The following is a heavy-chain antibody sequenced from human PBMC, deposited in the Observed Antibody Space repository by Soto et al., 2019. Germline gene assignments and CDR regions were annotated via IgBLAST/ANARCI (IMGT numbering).Heavy chain of an antibody. CDR2: ISGSGGST. D-gene: IGHD2-8*01. J-gene: IGHJ6*02. V-gene: IGHV3-23*01. Sequence: PGGSLRLSCAASGFTFSSYAMSWVRQAPGKGLEWVSAISGSGGSTYYADSVKGRFTISRDNSKNTLYLQMNSLRAEDTAVYYCAKDGRYCTNGVCPNYYYYYGMDVWGQGTTVTVSS. CDR1: GFTFSSYA. CDR3: AKDGRYCTNGVCPNYYYYYGMDV.